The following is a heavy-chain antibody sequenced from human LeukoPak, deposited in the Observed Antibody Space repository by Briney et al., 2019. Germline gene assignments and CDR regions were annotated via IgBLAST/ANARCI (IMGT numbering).Heavy chain of an antibody. J-gene: IGHJ6*03. Sequence: PSETLSLTCTVSGGSISSGSYYWSWIRQPAGKGLEWIGRIYTSGSTNYNPSLKSRVTISVDTSKNQFSLKLSSVTAADTAVYYCAREGRTHFKPNYYYMDVWGKGTTVSVSS. D-gene: IGHD1-26*01. V-gene: IGHV4-61*02. CDR3: AREGRTHFKPNYYYMDV. CDR2: IYTSGST. CDR1: GGSISSGSYY.